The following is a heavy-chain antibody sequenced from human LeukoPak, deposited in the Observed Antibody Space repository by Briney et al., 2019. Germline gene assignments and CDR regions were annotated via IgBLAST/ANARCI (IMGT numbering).Heavy chain of an antibody. J-gene: IGHJ4*02. CDR3: AKDMIVGGPFDY. V-gene: IGHV3-23*01. CDR1: GFTFSSYA. CDR2: ISGSGGST. Sequence: GGPLRLSCAASGFTFSSYAMSWVRQAPGKGLGWVSAISGSGGSTYYADSVKGRFTFSRDNSKNTLYLQMNSLRAEDTAVYYCAKDMIVGGPFDYWGQGTLVTVSS. D-gene: IGHD3-22*01.